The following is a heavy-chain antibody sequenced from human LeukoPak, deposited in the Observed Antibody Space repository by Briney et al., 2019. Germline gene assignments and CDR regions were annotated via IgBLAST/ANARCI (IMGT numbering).Heavy chain of an antibody. CDR3: ARDQPREDIVVVVAAAFDY. Sequence: GGSLRLSCTVSGFTVSSNSMSWVRQAPGKGLEWVSFIYSDNTHYSDSVKGRFTISRDNSKNTLYLQMNSLRAEDTAVYYCARDQPREDIVVVVAAAFDYWGQGTLVTVSS. CDR2: IYSDNT. CDR1: GFTVSSNS. D-gene: IGHD2-15*01. V-gene: IGHV3-53*01. J-gene: IGHJ4*02.